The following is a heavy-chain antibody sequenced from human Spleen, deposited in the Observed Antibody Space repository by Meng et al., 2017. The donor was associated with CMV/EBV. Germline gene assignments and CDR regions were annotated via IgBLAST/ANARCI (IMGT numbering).Heavy chain of an antibody. CDR2: FFHSGDT. CDR3: ARHLRGYSWPKSD. D-gene: IGHD1-26*01. CDR1: GGSINSGEYY. Sequence: SETLSLTCTVSGGSINSGEYYWSWIRQPPGKGLEWIGSFFHSGDTYSNPSLRSRVAISVDTSKNQFSLRLNSVTATDTAVYYCARHLRGYSWPKSDWGQGTLVTVSS. V-gene: IGHV4-39*01. J-gene: IGHJ4*02.